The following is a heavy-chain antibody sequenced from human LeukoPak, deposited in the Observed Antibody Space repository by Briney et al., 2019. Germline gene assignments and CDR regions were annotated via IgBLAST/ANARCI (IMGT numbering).Heavy chain of an antibody. J-gene: IGHJ4*02. CDR2: INPNSGGT. V-gene: IGHV1-2*02. Sequence: ASVKVSCKASGYTFTGYYMHWVRQAPGQGLEWMGWINPNSGGTNYAQKFQGRVTMTRDTSISTAYMELSRLGSDDTAVYYCARVSARVDTATPTGRIDYWGQGTLVTVSS. D-gene: IGHD5-18*01. CDR3: ARVSARVDTATPTGRIDY. CDR1: GYTFTGYY.